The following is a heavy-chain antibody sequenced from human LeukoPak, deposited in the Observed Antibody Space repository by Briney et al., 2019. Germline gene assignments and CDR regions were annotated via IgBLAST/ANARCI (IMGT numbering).Heavy chain of an antibody. J-gene: IGHJ4*02. V-gene: IGHV3-48*04. CDR1: GFIFGDYS. D-gene: IGHD5-24*01. Sequence: HPGGSLRLSCAASGFIFGDYSMNWVRQPPGKGLEWISYIGIDSGNTKYADSVKGRFTISADSAKNSLFLHMNSPRVEDTAVYYCARDHNFAFDNWGQGTLVTVSS. CDR2: IGIDSGNT. CDR3: ARDHNFAFDN.